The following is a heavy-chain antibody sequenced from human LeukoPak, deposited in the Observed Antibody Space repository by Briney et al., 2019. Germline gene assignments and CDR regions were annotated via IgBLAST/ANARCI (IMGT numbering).Heavy chain of an antibody. CDR2: IYSGDTT. V-gene: IGHV3-53*01. Sequence: GGSLRLSCAASGFTVSSNYMSWVRQAPGKGLEWGSLIYSGDTTYYADSVKGRFTISRDNSKNTLYLQMNSLRAEDTAVYYCARDLAAPYGNWFDPWGQGTLVTVSS. CDR1: GFTVSSNY. D-gene: IGHD6-6*01. J-gene: IGHJ5*02. CDR3: ARDLAAPYGNWFDP.